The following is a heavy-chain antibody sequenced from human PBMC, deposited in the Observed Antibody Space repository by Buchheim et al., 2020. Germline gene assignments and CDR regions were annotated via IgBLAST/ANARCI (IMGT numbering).Heavy chain of an antibody. CDR1: GFTFNNYA. V-gene: IGHV3-23*01. Sequence: EVQLLESGGGLIQPGGSLRLSCAASGFTFNNYAMSWVRQAPGKGLEWVSVISGNGGGTYYADSVKGRFTISRDGSKNTLYLQMSSLRAEDTAAYYCAKGTSTSCYSGMDVWGQGTT. CDR3: AKGTSTSCYSGMDV. D-gene: IGHD2-2*02. CDR2: ISGNGGGT. J-gene: IGHJ6*02.